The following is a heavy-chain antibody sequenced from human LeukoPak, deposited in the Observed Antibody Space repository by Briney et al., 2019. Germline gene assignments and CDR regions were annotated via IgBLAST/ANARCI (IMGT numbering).Heavy chain of an antibody. D-gene: IGHD1-1*01. CDR1: GLSFSNAW. Sequence: MAGGSLRLSCSASGLSFSNAWMSWVRQTPGKGLEWIGRIKSKSDGDSVDYAAPVKGRFTISRDDWKNTLFLEMTTLKTEDTGVYFCTTAPSYYNFNSFDYWGQRTVVTVSS. CDR3: TTAPSYYNFNSFDY. J-gene: IGHJ4*02. CDR2: IKSKSDGDSV. V-gene: IGHV3-15*01.